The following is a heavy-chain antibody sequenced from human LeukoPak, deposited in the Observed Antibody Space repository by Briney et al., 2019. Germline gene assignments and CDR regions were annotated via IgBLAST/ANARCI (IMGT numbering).Heavy chain of an antibody. V-gene: IGHV3-23*01. CDR1: GLTSSSYA. CDR3: AKRESSGWYSD. CDR2: ISGSGGSI. D-gene: IGHD6-19*01. J-gene: IGHJ4*02. Sequence: GGSLRLSSAASGLTSSSYAMSWVRQAPRNGLEWVSAISGSGGSIYYAASVKGRFTISIDNSKNTLYLQMNSLRAEDTAVYYCAKRESSGWYSDWGQGTLVTVSS.